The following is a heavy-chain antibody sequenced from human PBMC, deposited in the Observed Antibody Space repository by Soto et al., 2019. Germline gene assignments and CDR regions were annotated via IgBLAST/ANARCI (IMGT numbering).Heavy chain of an antibody. D-gene: IGHD2-8*01. CDR1: GIIFEAHA. J-gene: IGHJ6*02. V-gene: IGHV3-33*01. CDR2: IWYGGTT. CDR3: VRVRNNADKRLDV. Sequence: QEVLVESGGGVVRPGNSLRPSCVTSGIIFEAHAFHWVRQAPGKGLKWVALIWYGGTTYYEDSVQGRFSISRDNSRKTVFLQMNHLRPDDSGVYYCVRVRNNADKRLDVWGQGTTVSVSS.